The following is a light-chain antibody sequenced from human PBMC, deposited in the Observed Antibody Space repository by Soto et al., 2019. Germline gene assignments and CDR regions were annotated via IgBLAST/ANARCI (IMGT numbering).Light chain of an antibody. Sequence: DIQMTQSPSSVSASVGDRVTITCRASQGINKWLAWYQQKPGKAPKLLISAASSLRSGVPSRFSGSGSGTDFILTISSLQPEDFATYYCQQPNSFPLTFGGGTKVDIK. J-gene: IGKJ4*01. CDR1: QGINKW. V-gene: IGKV1-12*01. CDR2: AAS. CDR3: QQPNSFPLT.